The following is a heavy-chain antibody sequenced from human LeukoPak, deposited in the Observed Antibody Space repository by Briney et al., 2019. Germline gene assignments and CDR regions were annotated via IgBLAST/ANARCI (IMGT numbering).Heavy chain of an antibody. J-gene: IGHJ4*02. CDR2: MYGSGRT. V-gene: IGHV4-4*09. CDR1: GVSINSNY. Sequence: KSSETLSLTCTVSGVSINSNYLNWIRQPPGKGREWIGYMYGSGRTSYNPSLKRRVTISVETSKKQFSLNLNSLTAADTAVYYCVVSPNQDFFDYWGQGPLVTVSS. CDR3: VVSPNQDFFDY.